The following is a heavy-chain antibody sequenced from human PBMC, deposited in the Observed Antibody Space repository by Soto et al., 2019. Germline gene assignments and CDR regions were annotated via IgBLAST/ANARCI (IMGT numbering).Heavy chain of an antibody. CDR1: GGTFSSYA. J-gene: IGHJ3*02. Sequence: QVQLVQSGAEVKKPGSSVKVSCKASGGTFSSYAISWVRQAPGQGLEWMGGIIPIFGTANYAQKFQGRVTITADKSTRTAYMELSSLRSEDTAVYYCARWAVVVPAALGGAFDILGQGTMVTVSS. V-gene: IGHV1-69*06. D-gene: IGHD2-2*01. CDR3: ARWAVVVPAALGGAFDI. CDR2: IIPIFGTA.